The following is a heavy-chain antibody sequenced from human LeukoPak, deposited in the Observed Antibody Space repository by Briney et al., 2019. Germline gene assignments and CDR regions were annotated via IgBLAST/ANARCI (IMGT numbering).Heavy chain of an antibody. Sequence: ASVKVSCKASGYTFTSYYMHWVRQAPGQGLEWMGMINLSGGSTSNAQKFQGRVTMTRDTSTSTVYMELSSLRSEDTAVYYCASYYSSTWYPGAEYFQHWGQGTLVTVSS. CDR1: GYTFTSYY. D-gene: IGHD6-13*01. CDR3: ASYYSSTWYPGAEYFQH. V-gene: IGHV1-46*01. J-gene: IGHJ1*01. CDR2: INLSGGST.